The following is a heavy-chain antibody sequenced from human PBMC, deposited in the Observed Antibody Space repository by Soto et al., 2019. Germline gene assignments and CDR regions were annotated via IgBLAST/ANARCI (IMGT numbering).Heavy chain of an antibody. CDR1: GFTFNTYA. CDR3: AKGTNYYGIFDY. Sequence: EVQLLESGGGLVQPGGSLRLSCAASGFTFNTYAMTWVRQAPGKGLEWVSTINPSGDSTYYADSVKGRFTISRDNSKNPLDLQMDSLRAEDTAVYYCAKGTNYYGIFDYWGPGTLVTVSS. V-gene: IGHV3-23*01. J-gene: IGHJ4*02. D-gene: IGHD3-22*01. CDR2: INPSGDST.